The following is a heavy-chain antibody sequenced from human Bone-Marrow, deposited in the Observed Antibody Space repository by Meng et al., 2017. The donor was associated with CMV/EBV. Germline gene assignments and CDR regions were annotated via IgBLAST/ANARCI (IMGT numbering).Heavy chain of an antibody. CDR3: TTISSPFDY. V-gene: IGHV3-7*01. J-gene: IGHJ4*02. D-gene: IGHD3-3*02. CDR2: TKQDGREQ. CDR1: GFTFSNYS. Sequence: GGSLRLSCAASGFTFSNYSMNWVRQAPGKGLEWVANTKQDGREQYYVDSVKGRFTISRDNAKNSVYLQMNSLRAEDTAIYYCTTISSPFDYWGRGTLVTVSS.